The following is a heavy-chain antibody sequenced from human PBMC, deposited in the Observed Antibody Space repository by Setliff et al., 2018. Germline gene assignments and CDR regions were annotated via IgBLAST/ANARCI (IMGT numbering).Heavy chain of an antibody. Sequence: ASVKVSCKASGYTFTNYAIHWVRQAPGQRLEWMGWINAGNGDTKYSQDFQGRVTITRDTSASTAYMDLSSLRSEDTAVYYCATVAATIQGDAFDIWGQGTMVTVSS. CDR1: GYTFTNYA. D-gene: IGHD1-26*01. CDR3: ATVAATIQGDAFDI. CDR2: INAGNGDT. J-gene: IGHJ3*02. V-gene: IGHV1-3*03.